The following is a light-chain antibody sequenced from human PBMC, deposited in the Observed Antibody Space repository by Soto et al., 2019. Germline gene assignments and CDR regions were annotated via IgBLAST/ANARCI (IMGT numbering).Light chain of an antibody. Sequence: EIVLTHSPGTLSLSPGERATLSCMASQSVSSSYLAWYQQKPGQAPRLLIYGASSRATGIPDRFSGSGSGTDFTLTISRLEPEDFEVYYCQQYGSSPFTFGPGTKVDIK. V-gene: IGKV3-20*01. CDR3: QQYGSSPFT. CDR1: QSVSSSY. CDR2: GAS. J-gene: IGKJ3*01.